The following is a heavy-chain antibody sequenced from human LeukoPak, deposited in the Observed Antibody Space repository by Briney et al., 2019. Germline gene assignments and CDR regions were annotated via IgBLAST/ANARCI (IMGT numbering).Heavy chain of an antibody. CDR2: IIPIFGTA. CDR3: ARGARIAAPFDGMDV. CDR1: GGTFSSYA. Sequence: SVKVSCKASGGTFSSYAISWVRQAPGQGLEWMGGIIPIFGTANYAQKFQGRVTITADESTSTAYMELSSLRSEDTAVYYCARGARIAAPFDGMDVWGQGTTVTVSS. V-gene: IGHV1-69*13. D-gene: IGHD6-6*01. J-gene: IGHJ6*02.